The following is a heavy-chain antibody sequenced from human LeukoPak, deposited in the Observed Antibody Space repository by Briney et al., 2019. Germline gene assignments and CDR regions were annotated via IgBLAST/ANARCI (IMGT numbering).Heavy chain of an antibody. Sequence: GGSLRLSCAASGFTFSIYSMNWLRQAPGKGLEWVSFISGSSSSTFYADSVKGRFTVSRDNAKNTLYLQMNSLRDEDTAVYYCARNPGGIGDYWGQGTLVTVSS. V-gene: IGHV3-48*02. D-gene: IGHD4-23*01. CDR2: ISGSSSST. J-gene: IGHJ4*02. CDR3: ARNPGGIGDY. CDR1: GFTFSIYS.